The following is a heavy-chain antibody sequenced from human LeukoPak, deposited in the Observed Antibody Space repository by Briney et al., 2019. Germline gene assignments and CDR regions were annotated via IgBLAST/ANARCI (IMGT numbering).Heavy chain of an antibody. D-gene: IGHD3-22*01. V-gene: IGHV4-59*11. CDR2: MFYSGST. CDR1: GGSIRSHY. J-gene: IGHJ4*02. Sequence: SETLSLTCTVSGGSIRSHYWSWIRQPPGKGLEWIGYMFYSGSTNYNPSLKTRVTISVDTSKNHFSLKLSSVTAADTAVYYCARVRALSYYDSSGDFYYFDYWGQGILVTVSS. CDR3: ARVRALSYYDSSGDFYYFDY.